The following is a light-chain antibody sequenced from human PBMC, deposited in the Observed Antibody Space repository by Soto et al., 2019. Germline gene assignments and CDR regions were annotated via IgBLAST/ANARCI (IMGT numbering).Light chain of an antibody. Sequence: QSVLTQPPSASGTPGQRVSISCSGNSSNIGNNYVSWYQHLPGTAPKLLMYSNNQRPSGVPDRFSGSKSGTSAFLAISGLRSEDEADYYCQTWGAGIRVFGGGTKLTVL. CDR3: QTWGAGIRV. V-gene: IGLV1-47*01. J-gene: IGLJ3*02. CDR2: SNN. CDR1: SSNIGNNY.